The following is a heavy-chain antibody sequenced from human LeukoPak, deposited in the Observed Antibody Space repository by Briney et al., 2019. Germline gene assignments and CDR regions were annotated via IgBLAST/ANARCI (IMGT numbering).Heavy chain of an antibody. Sequence: SGTLSLTCSVSGGSIISSNYYWGWIRQPPGKGLEWIGSIYQSGSGSSYYNPSLKSRVTISGDTSKNQFSLRLSSVTAADTAVYYCVSTLRFLPYRRFDYWGQGTLLTVPS. D-gene: IGHD3-3*01. CDR1: GGSIISSNYY. CDR3: VSTLRFLPYRRFDY. J-gene: IGHJ4*02. CDR2: IYQSGSGSS. V-gene: IGHV4-39*01.